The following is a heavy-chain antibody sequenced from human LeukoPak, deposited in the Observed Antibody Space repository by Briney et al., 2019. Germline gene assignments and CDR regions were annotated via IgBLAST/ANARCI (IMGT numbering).Heavy chain of an antibody. CDR1: GFIVSNYY. CDR3: TRGQSYCGADCYSD. Sequence: GGSLRLSCAASGFIVSNYYMSWVRQPPGKGLEWVSVMYTGGGRYYGDSVKGRFTISRDNSKNTVFLQMNSLRVEDTALYYCTRGQSYCGADCYSDWGQGTLVTVSS. V-gene: IGHV3-66*01. D-gene: IGHD2-21*02. J-gene: IGHJ4*02. CDR2: MYTGGGR.